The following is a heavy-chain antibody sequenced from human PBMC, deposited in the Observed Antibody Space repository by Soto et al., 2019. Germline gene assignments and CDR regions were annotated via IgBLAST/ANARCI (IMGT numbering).Heavy chain of an antibody. CDR1: GYSFTSYW. V-gene: IGHV5-51*01. J-gene: IGHJ5*02. D-gene: IGHD3-22*01. CDR3: ARQAGMYYYDSSGPIRGWFDP. Sequence: GESLKISCKGSGYSFTSYWIGWVRQMPGKGLEWMGIIYPGDSDTRYSPSFQGQVTISADKPISTAYLQWSSLKASDTAMYYCARQAGMYYYDSSGPIRGWFDPWGQGTLVTVSS. CDR2: IYPGDSDT.